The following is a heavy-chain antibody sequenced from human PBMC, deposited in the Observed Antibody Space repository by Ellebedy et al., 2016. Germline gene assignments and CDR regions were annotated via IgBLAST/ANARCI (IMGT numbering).Heavy chain of an antibody. CDR1: GFIFSHYS. V-gene: IGHV3-48*02. CDR3: ARGRDYAFDH. J-gene: IGHJ4*02. D-gene: IGHD3-16*01. CDR2: ITGSSGTR. Sequence: GGSLRLXXAASGFIFSHYSMNWVRQAPGKGLEWISHITGSSGTRIYVDSVKGRYIISRDNAKNSLFLQMNSLRDEDTAVYYCARGRDYAFDHWGQGALVTVSS.